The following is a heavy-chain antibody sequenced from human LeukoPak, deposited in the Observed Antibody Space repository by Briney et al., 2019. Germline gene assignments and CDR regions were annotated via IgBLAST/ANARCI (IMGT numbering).Heavy chain of an antibody. CDR1: GFTFSSYA. D-gene: IGHD3-10*01. Sequence: PGGSLRLSCAASGFTFSSYAMHWVRQAPGKGLEWVAVISYDGSNKYYADSVKGRFTISRDNSKNTLYLQMNSLRAEDTAVCYCARDRGSGWGFGEFDYWGQGTLVTVSS. V-gene: IGHV3-30*04. CDR2: ISYDGSNK. J-gene: IGHJ4*02. CDR3: ARDRGSGWGFGEFDY.